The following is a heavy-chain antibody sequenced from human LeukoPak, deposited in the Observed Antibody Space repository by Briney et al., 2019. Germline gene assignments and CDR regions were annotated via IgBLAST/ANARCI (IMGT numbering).Heavy chain of an antibody. J-gene: IGHJ4*02. D-gene: IGHD6-13*01. CDR2: IYHSGST. V-gene: IGHV4-38-2*02. Sequence: SETLSLTCTVSGYSISSGYYWGWIRQPPGKGLEWIGSIYHSGSTYYNPSLKSRVTISVDTSKNQFSLKLSSVTAADTAVYYCARKAAGSPLAYFDYWGQGTLVTVSS. CDR3: ARKAAGSPLAYFDY. CDR1: GYSISSGYY.